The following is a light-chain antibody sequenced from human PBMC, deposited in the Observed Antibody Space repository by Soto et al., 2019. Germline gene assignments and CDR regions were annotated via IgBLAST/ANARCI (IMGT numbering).Light chain of an antibody. V-gene: IGLV2-11*01. CDR2: EVS. J-gene: IGLJ2*01. Sequence: QSALTQPRSVSGSPGQSVTISCTGTSSDVGDYNYVSWYQQHPGKAPKFIIYEVSKRPSGVPDRFSGSKSGNTASLTISGLQAEYEADYYCCSFAGTYTVVFGGGTQLTVL. CDR3: CSFAGTYTVV. CDR1: SSDVGDYNY.